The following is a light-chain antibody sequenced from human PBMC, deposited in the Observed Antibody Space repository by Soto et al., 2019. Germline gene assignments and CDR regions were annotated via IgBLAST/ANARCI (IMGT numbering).Light chain of an antibody. CDR1: ETVSDNY. V-gene: IGKV3-20*01. CDR3: QQYAGAPMT. J-gene: IGKJ1*01. Sequence: DIVLTQSPGTLSLSPGERGTLSCRASETVSDNYLAWYQQKPGQAPRLLIYGASNRATGIPDRFSGSGSGTDFTLTISNLAPEDFAVYYCQQYAGAPMTFGPGSKVDIK. CDR2: GAS.